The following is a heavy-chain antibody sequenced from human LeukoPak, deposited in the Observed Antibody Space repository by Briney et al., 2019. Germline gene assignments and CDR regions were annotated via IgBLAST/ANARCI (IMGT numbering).Heavy chain of an antibody. D-gene: IGHD3-22*01. Sequence: GGSLRLSCAASGFTFSSYAMSWVRQAPGKGLEWVSGISGSGGSTYYADSVKGRFTISRDNSKNTLYLQMNSLRAEDTAVYYCAKASRGRVVVLTTAFDYWGQGTLVTVSS. V-gene: IGHV3-23*01. J-gene: IGHJ4*02. CDR3: AKASRGRVVVLTTAFDY. CDR2: ISGSGGST. CDR1: GFTFSSYA.